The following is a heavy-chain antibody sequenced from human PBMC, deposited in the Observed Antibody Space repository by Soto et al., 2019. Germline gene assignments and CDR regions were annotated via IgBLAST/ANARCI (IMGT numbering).Heavy chain of an antibody. Sequence: PGGSLRLSCAASGFAFTNAWMTWVRQAPGKGLEWVGRIKSKTDGGTVDYAAPVKGRFTISRDDSENTLYLQMHSLKTEDTAVYYCITVRQPFGYWGQGTLVTVS. CDR3: ITVRQPFGY. J-gene: IGHJ4*02. CDR2: IKSKTDGGTV. D-gene: IGHD5-18*01. V-gene: IGHV3-15*01. CDR1: GFAFTNAW.